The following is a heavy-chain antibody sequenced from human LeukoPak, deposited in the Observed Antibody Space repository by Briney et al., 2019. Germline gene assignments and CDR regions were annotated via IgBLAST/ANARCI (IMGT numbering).Heavy chain of an antibody. CDR1: GFTFSSYA. D-gene: IGHD1-20*01. CDR3: AKITGTTWGVFDY. V-gene: IGHV3-30-3*02. CDR2: ISYDGSNK. J-gene: IGHJ4*02. Sequence: PGRSLRLSCAASGFTFSSYAMHWVRQAPGKGLEWVAVISYDGSNKYYADSVKGRFTISRDNSKNTLYLQMNSLRAGDTAVYYCAKITGTTWGVFDYWGQGTLVTVSS.